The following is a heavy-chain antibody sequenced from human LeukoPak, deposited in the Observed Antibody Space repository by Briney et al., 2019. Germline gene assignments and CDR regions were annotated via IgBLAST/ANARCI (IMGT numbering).Heavy chain of an antibody. CDR3: ARGHSEAYYDILTDLIFLDC. V-gene: IGHV3-20*04. CDR2: INWNGGSI. D-gene: IGHD3-9*01. J-gene: IGHJ4*02. Sequence: GGSLRLSCAASGFTFDDYGMSWVRQAPGKGLEWVSGINWNGGSIGYADSVKGRFTISRDNTKNSLYLQMNSLRAEDTAFYYCARGHSEAYYDILTDLIFLDCWGQGTLVTVSS. CDR1: GFTFDDYG.